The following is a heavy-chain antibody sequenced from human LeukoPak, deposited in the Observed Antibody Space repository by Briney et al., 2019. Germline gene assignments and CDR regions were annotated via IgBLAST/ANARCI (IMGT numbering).Heavy chain of an antibody. Sequence: GGSLRLSCAASGFTFSSYSMNWVRQAPGKGLEWVSSISSSSSYIYYADSVKGRFTISRDNAKNSLYLQMNSLRAEDTAVYYCARVVDYGGNSGGSYFDYWGQGTLVTVSS. CDR2: ISSSSSYI. J-gene: IGHJ4*02. CDR1: GFTFSSYS. D-gene: IGHD4-23*01. V-gene: IGHV3-21*01. CDR3: ARVVDYGGNSGGSYFDY.